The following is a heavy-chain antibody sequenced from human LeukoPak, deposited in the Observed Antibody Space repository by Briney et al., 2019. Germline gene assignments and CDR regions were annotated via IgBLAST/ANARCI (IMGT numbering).Heavy chain of an antibody. CDR1: GGSISSYY. Sequence: SETLSLTCTVSGGSISSYYWSWIRQPPGKGLEWIGYIYYSGSTNYNPSLKSRVTISVDTSKNQFSLKLSSVTAADTAVYYCARGTTTVTTPHTWGQGTLVTVSS. CDR3: ARGTTTVTTPHT. J-gene: IGHJ5*02. D-gene: IGHD4-17*01. CDR2: IYYSGST. V-gene: IGHV4-59*01.